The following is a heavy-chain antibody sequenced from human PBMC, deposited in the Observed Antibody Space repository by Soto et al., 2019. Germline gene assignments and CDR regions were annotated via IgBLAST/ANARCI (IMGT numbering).Heavy chain of an antibody. CDR2: IYWDDDK. CDR1: GFSLSTSGVG. CDR3: THKPLFPDFWSGDYWYYFDY. V-gene: IGHV2-5*02. J-gene: IGHJ4*02. D-gene: IGHD3-3*01. Sequence: QITLKESGPTLVKPTQTLTLTCTFSGFSLSTSGVGVGWIRQPPGKALEWLALIYWDDDKRYSPSLKSRLTITKDTAKNLVVLTMTNMDPVDTATYYCTHKPLFPDFWSGDYWYYFDYWGQGTLVTVSS.